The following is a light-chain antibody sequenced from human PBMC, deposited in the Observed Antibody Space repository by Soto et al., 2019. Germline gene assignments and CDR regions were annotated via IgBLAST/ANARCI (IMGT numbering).Light chain of an antibody. J-gene: IGLJ1*01. CDR1: SSDVGSYNL. Sequence: QSVLTQPASVSGSPGQSITISCTGTSSDVGSYNLVSWYQQHPGKAPKLMSYEGSKRPSGVSNRFSGSKSGNTGSLTISGLQAEYEADYSCCSYAASSTSYVFGTGTKLAVL. CDR3: CSYAASSTSYV. V-gene: IGLV2-23*01. CDR2: EGS.